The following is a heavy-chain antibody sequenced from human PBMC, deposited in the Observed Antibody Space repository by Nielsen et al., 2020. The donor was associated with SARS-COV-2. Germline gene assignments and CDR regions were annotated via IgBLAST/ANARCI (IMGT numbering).Heavy chain of an antibody. CDR2: ITPIGATT. CDR1: GGTFSSYA. Sequence: ASVKVSCKASGGTFSSYAISWVRQAPGQGLEWVGIITPIGATTTYARKFQGRVTMTRDTSTSTFYMELSSLRSTDTAVYYCAREWDDCESSAYDLWGQGTPVTVSS. J-gene: IGHJ4*02. CDR3: AREWDDCESSAYDL. V-gene: IGHV1-46*01. D-gene: IGHD3-22*01.